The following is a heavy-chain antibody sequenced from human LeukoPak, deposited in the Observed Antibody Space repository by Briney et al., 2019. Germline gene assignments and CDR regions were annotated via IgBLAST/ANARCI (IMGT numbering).Heavy chain of an antibody. CDR3: ASRSCGPPDFDY. D-gene: IGHD1-26*01. J-gene: IGHJ4*02. Sequence: PSETLSLTCAVYGGSFSGYYWSWIRQPPGKGLEWIGEINHSGSTNYNPSLKSRVTISVDTSKNQFSLKLSSVTAADTAVYYCASRSCGPPDFDYWGQGTLVTVSS. CDR1: GGSFSGYY. CDR2: INHSGST. V-gene: IGHV4-34*01.